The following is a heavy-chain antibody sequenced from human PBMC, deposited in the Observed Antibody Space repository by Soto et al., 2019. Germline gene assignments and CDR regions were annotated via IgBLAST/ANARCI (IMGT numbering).Heavy chain of an antibody. CDR3: ARHYGGSYRYPPFDY. V-gene: IGHV4-59*08. Sequence: SETLSLTCTVSGCSISSYYWSWVRQPPGKGLEWIGYIYYSGSTNYNPSLKSRVTISVDTSKNQFSLKLSSVTAADTAVYYCARHYGGSYRYPPFDYWGQGTLVTVSS. CDR1: GCSISSYY. J-gene: IGHJ4*02. D-gene: IGHD3-16*02. CDR2: IYYSGST.